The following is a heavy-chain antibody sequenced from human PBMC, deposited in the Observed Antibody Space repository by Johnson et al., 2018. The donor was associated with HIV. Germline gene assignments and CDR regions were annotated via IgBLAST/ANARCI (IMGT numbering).Heavy chain of an antibody. D-gene: IGHD5-24*01. J-gene: IGHJ3*02. CDR1: GFTFDDYG. CDR3: AKAQGEMTTLWGTFYI. CDR2: ISWNSGSI. Sequence: EVQLVEFGGGLVKTGGSLRLSCAASGFTFDDYGMSWVRQTPGKGLEWVSGISWNSGSIGYADSVKGRFTISRDTSKNTLYLQMNILRPEDTAVYFCAKAQGEMTTLWGTFYIWGQGTMVIVSS. V-gene: IGHV3-9*01.